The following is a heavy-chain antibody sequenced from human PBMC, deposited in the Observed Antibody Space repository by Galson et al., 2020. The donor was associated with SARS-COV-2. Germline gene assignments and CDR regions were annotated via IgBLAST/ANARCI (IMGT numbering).Heavy chain of an antibody. CDR2: ISGSGGST. Sequence: GESLKISCAASGFTFSSYAMSWVRQAPGKGLEWVSAISGSGGSTYYADSVKGRFTISRDNSKNTLYLQMNSLRAEDTAVYYCAKDSSSWNYWYFDLWGRGTLGTVSS. J-gene: IGHJ2*01. CDR1: GFTFSSYA. D-gene: IGHD6-13*01. V-gene: IGHV3-23*01. CDR3: AKDSSSWNYWYFDL.